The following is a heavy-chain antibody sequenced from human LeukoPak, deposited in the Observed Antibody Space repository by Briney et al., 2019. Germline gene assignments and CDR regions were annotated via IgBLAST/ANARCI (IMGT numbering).Heavy chain of an antibody. V-gene: IGHV3-11*04. J-gene: IGHJ6*03. Sequence: PSETLSLTCTVSGGSFSSSTYYWGWIRQPPGKGLEWVSYISSSGSTIYYADSVKGRFTISRDNAKNSLYLQMNSLRAEDTAVYYCARVEGAMVKYYMDVWGKGTTVTVSS. CDR1: GGSFSSSTYY. CDR3: ARVEGAMVKYYMDV. D-gene: IGHD5-18*01. CDR2: ISSSGSTI.